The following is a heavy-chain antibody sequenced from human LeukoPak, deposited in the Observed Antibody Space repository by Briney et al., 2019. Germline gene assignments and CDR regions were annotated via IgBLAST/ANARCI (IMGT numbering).Heavy chain of an antibody. J-gene: IGHJ5*02. CDR3: ARVWFGELLYRGGRNWFDP. D-gene: IGHD3-10*01. Sequence: SETLSLTCTVSGGSISSSSYYWGWIRQPPGKGLEWIGSIYYSGSTYYNPSLKSRVTISVDTSKNQFSLKLSSVTAADTAVYYCARVWFGELLYRGGRNWFDPWGQGTLVTVSS. V-gene: IGHV4-39*01. CDR2: IYYSGST. CDR1: GGSISSSSYY.